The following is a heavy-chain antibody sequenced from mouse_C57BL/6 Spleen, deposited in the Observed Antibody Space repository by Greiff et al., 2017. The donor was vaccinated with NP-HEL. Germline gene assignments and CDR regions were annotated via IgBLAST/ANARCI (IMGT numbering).Heavy chain of an antibody. CDR1: GFTFSDYY. CDR2: ISNGGGST. V-gene: IGHV5-12*01. J-gene: IGHJ4*01. CDR3: ARRDDYVGYYAMDY. Sequence: EVKLVESGGGLVQPGGSLKLSCAASGFTFSDYYMYWVRQTPEKRLEWVAYISNGGGSTYYPDTVKGRFTISRDNAKNTLYLQMSRLKSEDTAMYYCARRDDYVGYYAMDYWGQGTSVTVSS. D-gene: IGHD2-4*01.